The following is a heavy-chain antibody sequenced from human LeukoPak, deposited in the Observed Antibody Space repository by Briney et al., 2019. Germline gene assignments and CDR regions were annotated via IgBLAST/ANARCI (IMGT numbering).Heavy chain of an antibody. CDR2: INPNSGGT. Sequence: APVKVSCKASGYTFTGYYMHWVRQAPGQGLEWMGWINPNSGGTNYAQKFQGRVTMTRDTSISTAYMELSRLRSDDTAVYYCARDSSGYCSSTSCYAICYWGQGTLVTVSS. V-gene: IGHV1-2*02. CDR1: GYTFTGYY. CDR3: ARDSSGYCSSTSCYAICY. J-gene: IGHJ4*02. D-gene: IGHD2-2*01.